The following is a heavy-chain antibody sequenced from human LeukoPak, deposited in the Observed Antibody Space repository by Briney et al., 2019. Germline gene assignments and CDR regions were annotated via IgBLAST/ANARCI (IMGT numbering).Heavy chain of an antibody. Sequence: PGGSLRLSCAASGFTFSTYWMHWVRQAPGKGLVWVSRINGDGSTTGYADSVKGRFTISRDNAKNTLYLQMNSLRAEDTAVYYCAANYYEAYWGQGTVVTVSS. CDR1: GFTFSTYW. J-gene: IGHJ4*02. CDR3: AANYYEAY. D-gene: IGHD3-22*01. V-gene: IGHV3-74*01. CDR2: INGDGSTT.